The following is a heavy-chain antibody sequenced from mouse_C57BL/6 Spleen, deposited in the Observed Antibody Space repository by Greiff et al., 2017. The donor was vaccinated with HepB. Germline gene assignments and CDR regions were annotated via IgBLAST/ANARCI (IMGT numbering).Heavy chain of an antibody. CDR3: TMEATVVATHWYFDV. CDR2: IDPETGGT. J-gene: IGHJ1*03. D-gene: IGHD1-1*01. Sequence: QVQLQQSGAELVRPGASVTLSCKASGYTFTDYEMHWVKQTPVHGLEWIGAIDPETGGTAYNQKFKGKAILTADKSSSTAYMELRSLTSEDSAVYYCTMEATVVATHWYFDVWGTGTTVTVSS. CDR1: GYTFTDYE. V-gene: IGHV1-15*01.